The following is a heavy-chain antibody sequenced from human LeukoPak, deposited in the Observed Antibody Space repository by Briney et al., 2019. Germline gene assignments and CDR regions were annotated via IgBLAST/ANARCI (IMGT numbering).Heavy chain of an antibody. CDR3: AKKVAGLSYFDN. D-gene: IGHD4/OR15-4a*01. V-gene: IGHV4-28*01. Sequence: SETLSLTCAVSSYSISTHNWWGWIRQPPGKGLEWIGYIYYSGSTYYNPSLKSRVTISVDTSMNQFSLELNSVTAEDTAVYYCAKKVAGLSYFDNWGQGTLVTVSS. CDR1: SYSISTHNW. J-gene: IGHJ4*02. CDR2: IYYSGST.